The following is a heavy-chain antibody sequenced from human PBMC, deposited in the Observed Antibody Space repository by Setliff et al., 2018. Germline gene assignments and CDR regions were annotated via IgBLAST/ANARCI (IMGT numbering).Heavy chain of an antibody. V-gene: IGHV3-11*04. J-gene: IGHJ4*02. CDR3: ARRMWGYADY. D-gene: IGHD2-15*01. Sequence: LRLSCAASGFSFSDYYMSWIRQAPGKGLEWVSYSSSRGTTIHYANSVKGRFTISRDNSKNSLYLQMNSLRVEDTAVYYCARRMWGYADYWGQGTLVTVSS. CDR1: GFSFSDYY. CDR2: SSSRGTTI.